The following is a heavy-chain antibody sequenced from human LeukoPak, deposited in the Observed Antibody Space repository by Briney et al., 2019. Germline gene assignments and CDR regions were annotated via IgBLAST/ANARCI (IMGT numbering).Heavy chain of an antibody. V-gene: IGHV1-58*02. CDR2: IVVGSGNT. CDR1: GFTFTSSA. CDR3: AASRGLLWFGELDY. Sequence: SVKVSCKASGFTFTSSAMQWVRQGRGQRLEWIGWIVVGSGNTNYAQKFQERVTITRDMSTSTAYMELSSLRSEDTAVYYCAASRGLLWFGELDYWGQGTLVTVSS. J-gene: IGHJ4*02. D-gene: IGHD3-10*01.